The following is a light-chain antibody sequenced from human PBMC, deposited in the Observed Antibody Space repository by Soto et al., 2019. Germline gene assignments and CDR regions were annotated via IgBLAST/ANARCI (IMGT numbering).Light chain of an antibody. V-gene: IGKV3D-15*01. CDR1: QSVSSN. CDR2: GAS. J-gene: IGKJ5*01. CDR3: QHYNNWST. Sequence: EIVMTQSPATLSLSPGERATLSCRASQSVSSNLAWYQQKPGQAPRLLIYGASTRAAGIPARFGGSGSGTEFTLTISSLQSEDFAVYYCQHYNNWSTFGHGTRLEIK.